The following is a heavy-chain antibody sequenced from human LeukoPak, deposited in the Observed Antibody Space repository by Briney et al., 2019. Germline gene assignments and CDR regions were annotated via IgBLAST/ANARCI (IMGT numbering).Heavy chain of an antibody. CDR2: IYYSGST. V-gene: IGHV4-31*03. CDR1: GGSISSGGYY. CDR3: ARGCSSTSCYTVDY. Sequence: SETLSLTCTVSGGSISSGGYYWSWIRQHPGKGLEWIGYIYYSGSTYYNPSLKSRVTISVDTSKNQFSLKLSSVTAADTAVYYCARGCSSTSCYTVDYWGQGTLVTVSS. D-gene: IGHD2-2*02. J-gene: IGHJ4*02.